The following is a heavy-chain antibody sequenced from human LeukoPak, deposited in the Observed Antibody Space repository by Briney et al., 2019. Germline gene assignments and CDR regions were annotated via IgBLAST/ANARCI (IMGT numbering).Heavy chain of an antibody. CDR1: RFTFSSYA. V-gene: IGHV3-30*18. D-gene: IGHD6-19*01. CDR3: AKLAVAGSFDY. Sequence: PGGSLRLSCAASRFTFSSYAMHWVRQAPGKGLEWVAVISYDGSNKDYADSVKGRFTISRDNSKNTLYLQMNSLRAEDTAVYYCAKLAVAGSFDYWDQGTLVTVSS. CDR2: ISYDGSNK. J-gene: IGHJ4*02.